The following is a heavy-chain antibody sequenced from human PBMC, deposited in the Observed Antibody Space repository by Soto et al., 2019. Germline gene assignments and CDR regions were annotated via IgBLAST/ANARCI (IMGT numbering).Heavy chain of an antibody. J-gene: IGHJ6*02. CDR3: ARVVVVPAAKDHYYGMDV. CDR1: GGSISSGGYY. D-gene: IGHD2-2*01. CDR2: IYYSGST. Sequence: SETLSLTCTVSGGSISSGGYYWSWIRQHPGKGLEWIGYIYYSGSTYYNPSLKSRVTISVDTSKNQFSLKLSSVTAADTAVYYCARVVVVPAAKDHYYGMDVWGQGTTVTVSS. V-gene: IGHV4-31*03.